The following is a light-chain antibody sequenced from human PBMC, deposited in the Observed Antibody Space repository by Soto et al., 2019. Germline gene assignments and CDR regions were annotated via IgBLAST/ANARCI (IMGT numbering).Light chain of an antibody. CDR3: QQYGTFPRT. Sequence: EIVLTQSPGSLSLSPGERATLSCRASQSVRSSYLAWYRQKPGQAPSLLIYGASSRATGVPDRFSGSGSETDFTLTISRLEPEDFAVYYCQQYGTFPRTFGQGTKVDI. J-gene: IGKJ1*01. CDR1: QSVRSSY. V-gene: IGKV3-20*01. CDR2: GAS.